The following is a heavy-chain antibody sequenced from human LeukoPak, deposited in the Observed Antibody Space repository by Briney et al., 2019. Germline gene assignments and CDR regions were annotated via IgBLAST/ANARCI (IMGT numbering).Heavy chain of an antibody. CDR3: AGSAQYSSRSL. Sequence: PSQTLSLTCTVSVGSLSRGVYYWSWIRQPPGEGLECIGYIYYSGRTNYNPSLKGRVTISVDTSKNQFSLKLSSVTAADTAVYYCAGSAQYSSRSLWGQGTLVTVSS. V-gene: IGHV4-30-4*08. CDR1: VGSLSRGVYY. J-gene: IGHJ4*02. D-gene: IGHD6-13*01. CDR2: IYYSGRT.